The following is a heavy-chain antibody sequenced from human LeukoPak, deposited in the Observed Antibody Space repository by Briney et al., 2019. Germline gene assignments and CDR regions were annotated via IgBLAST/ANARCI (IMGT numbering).Heavy chain of an antibody. J-gene: IGHJ4*02. CDR1: GFTISSYE. CDR3: ARHGPMVFGLDY. D-gene: IGHD3/OR15-3a*01. Sequence: GGSLRLSCAASGFTISSYEMHWVRQAPGKGLEWVSYISSSGRTIYYADSVKGRFTISRDNAKNTLYLQMNSLRAEDTAVYYCARHGPMVFGLDYWGQGTLVTVSS. CDR2: ISSSGRTI. V-gene: IGHV3-48*03.